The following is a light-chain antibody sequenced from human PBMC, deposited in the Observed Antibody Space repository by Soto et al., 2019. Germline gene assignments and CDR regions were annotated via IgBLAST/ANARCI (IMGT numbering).Light chain of an antibody. CDR3: LQHADYPFT. J-gene: IGKJ2*01. Sequence: DIQMIQCPSSLSAFVGDRVTITCRASQDIRHALGWYQKKPGKVAKRLIYSASSLQNGVPSRFSGSGSYTVFTLTISNLQPDDFSTYFCLQHADYPFTFGQGTRLLI. CDR2: SAS. V-gene: IGKV1-17*02. CDR1: QDIRHA.